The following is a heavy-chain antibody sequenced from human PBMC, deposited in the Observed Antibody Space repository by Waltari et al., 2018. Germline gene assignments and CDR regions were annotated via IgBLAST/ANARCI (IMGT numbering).Heavy chain of an antibody. D-gene: IGHD2-21*01. CDR3: ARDHRNIVVAPDY. CDR1: GYTFTSYY. Sequence: QVQLVQSGAEVKKPGASVKVSCKASGYTFTSYYMHWVPRAPGQGLEWMGIINPSGGSTSYAQKFQGRVTMTRDTSTSTVYMELSSLRSEDTAVYYCARDHRNIVVAPDYWGQGTLVTVSS. J-gene: IGHJ4*02. CDR2: INPSGGST. V-gene: IGHV1-46*01.